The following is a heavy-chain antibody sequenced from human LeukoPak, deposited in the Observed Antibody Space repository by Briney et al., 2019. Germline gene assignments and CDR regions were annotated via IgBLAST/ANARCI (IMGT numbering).Heavy chain of an antibody. V-gene: IGHV4-59*01. D-gene: IGHD2-15*01. Sequence: SETLSLTCTASGGSISSYYWNWIRQPPGKGLEWIGYIYYSGSTNYNPSLKSRVTISVDTSKNHISLRLSSMTAADTAVYYCARLTLLADRVRSNYHYYYMDGWGTGITVTASS. CDR2: IYYSGST. J-gene: IGHJ6*03. CDR1: GGSISSYY. CDR3: ARLTLLADRVRSNYHYYYMDG.